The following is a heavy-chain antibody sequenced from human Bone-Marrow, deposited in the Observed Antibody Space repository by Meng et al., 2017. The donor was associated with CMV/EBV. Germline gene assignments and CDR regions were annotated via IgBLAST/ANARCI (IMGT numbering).Heavy chain of an antibody. CDR3: ARSYWSGFLGLHFDY. Sequence: SVKVSCKASGGTFSSYTISWVRQAPGQGLEWMGRIIPILGIAYYAQKFQGRVTITSDKSTSTAYMELSSLRSEDTAVYYCARSYWSGFLGLHFDYWGQGTLVTLSS. D-gene: IGHD3-3*01. V-gene: IGHV1-69*02. CDR2: IIPILGIA. CDR1: GGTFSSYT. J-gene: IGHJ4*02.